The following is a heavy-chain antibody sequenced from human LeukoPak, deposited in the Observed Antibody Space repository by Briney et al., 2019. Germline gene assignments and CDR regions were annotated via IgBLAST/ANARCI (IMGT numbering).Heavy chain of an antibody. CDR2: INHSGST. J-gene: IGHJ4*02. CDR1: GGSFSGYY. D-gene: IGHD3-22*01. Sequence: PSETLSLTCAVYGGSFSGYYWSWIRQPPGKGLEWIGEINHSGSTNYNPSLKSRVTISVDTSKNQFSLKLSSVTAADTAVYYCARAHNYYDSSGPRGGYFDYWGQGTLVTVSS. CDR3: ARAHNYYDSSGPRGGYFDY. V-gene: IGHV4-34*01.